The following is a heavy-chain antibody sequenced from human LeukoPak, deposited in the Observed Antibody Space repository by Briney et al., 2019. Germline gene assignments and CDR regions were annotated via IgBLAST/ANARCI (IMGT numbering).Heavy chain of an antibody. J-gene: IGHJ4*02. V-gene: IGHV3-30-3*01. Sequence: GGSLRLSCAASGFNFSTYAMHWVRQAPVKGLDWMAVISYDGSNKYYADSVKGRFTISRDNSKNTLSLEMSSLRVEDTAMYYCARDPVAPTDLGHWGQGTLVTISS. CDR2: ISYDGSNK. CDR3: ARDPVAPTDLGH. D-gene: IGHD6-13*01. CDR1: GFNFSTYA.